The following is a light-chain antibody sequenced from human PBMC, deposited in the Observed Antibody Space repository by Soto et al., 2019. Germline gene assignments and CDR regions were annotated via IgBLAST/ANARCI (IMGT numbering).Light chain of an antibody. CDR1: SSNIGAGYD. CDR3: QSYDSSLSGLYV. CDR2: GNS. J-gene: IGLJ1*01. Sequence: QSVLTQPPSVSGAPGQRVTISCTGSSSNIGAGYDVHWYQQFPGTAPKLLIYGNSNRPSGVPDRFSGSKSGTSASLAITGLRAEDEADYYCQSYDSSLSGLYVFGTGTKVTVL. V-gene: IGLV1-40*01.